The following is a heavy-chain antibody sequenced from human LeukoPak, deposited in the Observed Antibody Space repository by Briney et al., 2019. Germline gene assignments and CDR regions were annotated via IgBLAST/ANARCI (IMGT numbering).Heavy chain of an antibody. D-gene: IGHD2-15*01. Sequence: GGSLRLSCAASGFTLSSYAMSWVRQAPGKGLEWVSAISDTGNTYHADSVKGRFTISRDSSKNTLFLQMNRLRPEDAAVYYCARAPVTTCRGAFCYPFDYWGLGTLVTVSS. CDR3: ARAPVTTCRGAFCYPFDY. J-gene: IGHJ4*02. CDR2: ISDTGNT. CDR1: GFTLSSYA. V-gene: IGHV3-23*01.